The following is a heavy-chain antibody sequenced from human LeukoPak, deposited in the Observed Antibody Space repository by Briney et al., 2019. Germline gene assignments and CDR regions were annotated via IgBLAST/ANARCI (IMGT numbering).Heavy chain of an antibody. D-gene: IGHD4-17*01. CDR3: AKGAIIAPSTGFDC. CDR1: GSTFSTSA. CDR2: FSNIGATT. J-gene: IGHJ4*02. V-gene: IGHV3-23*01. Sequence: PGGSLRPSCAAPGSTFSTSAMSCVRRAPGQGLEWVSAFSNIGATTYSPASVKGRFTISRDNSKAIRYLQMNSLRAEATAVYHFAKGAIIAPSTGFDCWGQGTLVTVSS.